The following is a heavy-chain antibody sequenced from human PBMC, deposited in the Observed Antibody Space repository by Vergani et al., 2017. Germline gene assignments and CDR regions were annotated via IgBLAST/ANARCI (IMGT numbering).Heavy chain of an antibody. J-gene: IGHJ4*02. V-gene: IGHV3-13*01. CDR1: GFTFSSYD. CDR2: IGTAGDT. Sequence: EVQLVESGGGLVQPGGSLRLSCAASGFTFSSYDMHWVRQATGKGLEWVSAIGTAGDTYYPGSVKGRFTISRENAKNSLYLQMNSLRAGDTAVYYCARALPYCSGGSCYSGRNFDYWGQGTLVTVSS. CDR3: ARALPYCSGGSCYSGRNFDY. D-gene: IGHD2-15*01.